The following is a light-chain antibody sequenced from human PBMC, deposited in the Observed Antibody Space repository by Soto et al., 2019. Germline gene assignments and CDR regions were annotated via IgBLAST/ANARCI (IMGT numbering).Light chain of an antibody. J-gene: IGLJ1*01. Sequence: QSVLTQPSSASGTPGQRVTISCSGSSYNIGSNTVNWYQQHPATAPQLLLYNNNHRPSGGLDRFSGSKSGTSASLAISGLQSEDDDDDYCAAWDDSRNGLVFGTGTKVTVL. CDR3: AAWDDSRNGLV. CDR1: SYNIGSNT. V-gene: IGLV1-44*01. CDR2: NNN.